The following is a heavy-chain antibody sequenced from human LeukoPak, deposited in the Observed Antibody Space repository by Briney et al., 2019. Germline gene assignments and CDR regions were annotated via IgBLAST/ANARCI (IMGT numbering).Heavy chain of an antibody. CDR1: GFTFSSFA. CDR2: IAYDGSNK. D-gene: IGHD5-24*01. CDR3: AMKAVPRPRLHDAFDF. J-gene: IGHJ3*01. Sequence: PGGSLRLSCAASGFTFSSFAMHWVRQAPGKGLEWVAVIAYDGSNKYYADSVRGRFTISRDNSKNTVYLQMNNLKTEDTAVYYCAMKAVPRPRLHDAFDFWGQGTVVSVSS. V-gene: IGHV3-30*04.